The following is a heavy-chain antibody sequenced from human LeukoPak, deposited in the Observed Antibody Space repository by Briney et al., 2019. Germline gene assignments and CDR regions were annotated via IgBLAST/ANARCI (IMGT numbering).Heavy chain of an antibody. V-gene: IGHV3-30*02. CDR1: GFTFSSYD. Sequence: GGSLRLSCAASGFTFSSYDMHWVRQAPGKGLEWVAFTRFDGSDKYYADSVKGRFTISRDNSKNTLYLQMNSLRAEDTAVYYCTKHTSRVPPLDAFDIWGQGTMVTVSS. CDR2: TRFDGSDK. D-gene: IGHD2-2*01. CDR3: TKHTSRVPPLDAFDI. J-gene: IGHJ3*02.